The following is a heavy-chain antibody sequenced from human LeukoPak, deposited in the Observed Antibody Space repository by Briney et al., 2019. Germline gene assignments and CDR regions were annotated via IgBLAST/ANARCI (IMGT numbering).Heavy chain of an antibody. CDR2: IYYSGST. Sequence: MPSQTLSLTCTVPDGPISSGGYYWSWIRQHPGKGLEWIGYIYYSGSTYYNPSLKSQVTISVDTSKNQFSLKLSSVTAADTAVYYCARYSSSWYLDAEYFQHWGQGTLVTVSS. CDR1: DGPISSGGYY. D-gene: IGHD6-13*01. V-gene: IGHV4-31*01. J-gene: IGHJ1*01. CDR3: ARYSSSWYLDAEYFQH.